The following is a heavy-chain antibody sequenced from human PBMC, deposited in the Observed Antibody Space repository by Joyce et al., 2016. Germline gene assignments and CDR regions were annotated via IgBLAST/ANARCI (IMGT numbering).Heavy chain of an antibody. J-gene: IGHJ6*02. V-gene: IGHV3-33*01. CDR1: GFTFSAFD. CDR3: VRNDRVMDV. Sequence: QVHLVESGGGVVQTGMSLRLSCAASGFTFSAFDMNWVRQAPGKGLEWVTLIWYDGSQSMFADSVKGRFTISRDNSKNILSLQMKSLRPEDTGVYYCVRNDRVMDVWGQGTPVVVS. CDR2: IWYDGSQS.